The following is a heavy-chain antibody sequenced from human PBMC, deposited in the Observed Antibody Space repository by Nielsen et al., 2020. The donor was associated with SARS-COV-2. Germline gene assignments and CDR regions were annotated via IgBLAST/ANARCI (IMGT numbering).Heavy chain of an antibody. J-gene: IGHJ3*02. CDR1: GFTFSNYV. Sequence: GESLKISCAASGFTFSNYVMIWVRQAPGKGLEWVSTFSGSGDSTYYADSVKGRFTISRDTSRNTLYLQMKSLRPEDTAVYYCARDGLQRSDALDIWGRGTKVTVSS. CDR3: ARDGLQRSDALDI. CDR2: FSGSGDST. V-gene: IGHV3-23*01. D-gene: IGHD4-11*01.